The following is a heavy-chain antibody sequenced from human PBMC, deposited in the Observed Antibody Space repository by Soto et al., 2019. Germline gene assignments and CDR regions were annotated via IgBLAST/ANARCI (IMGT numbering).Heavy chain of an antibody. D-gene: IGHD6-13*01. CDR3: AKGGIDSSSATVPLDY. Sequence: QVQLVESGGGVVQPGRSLRLSCAASGFTFSSYGMHWVRQAPGKGLEWVAVISYDGSNKYYADSVKGRFTISRDNSKNTLYLQMNSLRAEATAVYYCAKGGIDSSSATVPLDYWGQGTLVTVSS. J-gene: IGHJ4*02. V-gene: IGHV3-30*18. CDR2: ISYDGSNK. CDR1: GFTFSSYG.